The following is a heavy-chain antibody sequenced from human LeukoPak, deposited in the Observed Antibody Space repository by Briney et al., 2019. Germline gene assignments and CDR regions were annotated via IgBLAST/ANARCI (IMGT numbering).Heavy chain of an antibody. CDR1: GGTFSSYA. CDR3: ARSYGYSYGFPRDWYFGL. D-gene: IGHD5-18*01. CDR2: IIPILGIA. V-gene: IGHV1-69*04. Sequence: SVKVSCKASGGTFSSYAISWVRQAPGQGLEWIGRIIPILGIANYAQKFQGRVTNTADKSTSTAYMELSSLRSEDTAVYYCARSYGYSYGFPRDWYFGLWGRGTMVTVSS. J-gene: IGHJ2*01.